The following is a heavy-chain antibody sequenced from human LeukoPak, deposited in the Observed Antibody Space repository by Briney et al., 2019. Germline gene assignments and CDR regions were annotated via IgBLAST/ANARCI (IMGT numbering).Heavy chain of an antibody. CDR2: ISSSSSYI. CDR1: GFTFSSYS. V-gene: IGHV3-21*01. Sequence: GGSLRLSCAASGFTFSSYSMNWVRQAPGKGLEWVSSISSSSSYIYYADSVKGRFTISRDNARKSLYLQMYDLRTEDTAVYYCAVAYGMDVWGQGTTVTVSS. CDR3: AVAYGMDV. J-gene: IGHJ6*02.